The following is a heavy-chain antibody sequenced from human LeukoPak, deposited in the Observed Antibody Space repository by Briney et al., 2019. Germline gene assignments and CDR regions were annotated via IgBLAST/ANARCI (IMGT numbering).Heavy chain of an antibody. V-gene: IGHV4-59*01. CDR1: VDSFSNYY. CDR2: FSSSGGT. Sequence: WETLSLTCTASVDSFSNYYWSWIRQPAGKGLEWIGYFSSSGGTNYNPSVKSRVTISGDTSKNQFSMKRPSLTAADTHFCSCAKSDSHWRLYPCGQGGTVLVSS. D-gene: IGHD6-25*01. J-gene: IGHJ6*02. CDR3: AKSDSHWRLYP.